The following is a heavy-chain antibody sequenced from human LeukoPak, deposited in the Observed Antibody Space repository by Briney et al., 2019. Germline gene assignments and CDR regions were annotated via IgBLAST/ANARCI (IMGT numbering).Heavy chain of an antibody. CDR1: GYTFTGYY. D-gene: IGHD1-26*01. J-gene: IGHJ4*02. Sequence: ASVKVSCKASGYTFTGYYMHWARQATGQGLEWMGWMNPNSGNTGYAQKFQGRVTMTRNTSISTAYMELSSLRSEDTAVYYCARGVVGATTGHFDYWGQGTLVTVSS. CDR2: MNPNSGNT. CDR3: ARGVVGATTGHFDY. V-gene: IGHV1-8*02.